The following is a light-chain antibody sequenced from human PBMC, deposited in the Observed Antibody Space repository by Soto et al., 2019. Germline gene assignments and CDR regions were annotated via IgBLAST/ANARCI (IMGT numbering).Light chain of an antibody. J-gene: IGLJ3*02. V-gene: IGLV1-47*01. CDR2: RNN. CDR3: AXWDDSLSGWV. Sequence: QSVLTQPPSASGTPGQRVTISCSGSSSNIGSNYVYWYQQLPGTAPKLLIYRNNQRPSGVPXRXSGSKSGTSASLAISGLXXEXEXXXXXAXWDDSLSGWVFGGGTKVTVL. CDR1: SSNIGSNY.